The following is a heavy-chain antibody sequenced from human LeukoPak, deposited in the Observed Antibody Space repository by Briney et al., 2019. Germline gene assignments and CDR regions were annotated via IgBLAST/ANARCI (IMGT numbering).Heavy chain of an antibody. CDR2: INHSGST. J-gene: IGHJ4*02. D-gene: IGHD2-2*01. CDR3: AERRGPAAFFDY. Sequence: SETLSLTCAVYGGSFSGYYWSWIRQPPGKGLEWIGEINHSGSTNYNPSLKSRVTISVDTSKNQFSLKLSSVTAADTAVYYCAERRGPAAFFDYWGQGTLVTVSS. V-gene: IGHV4-34*01. CDR1: GGSFSGYY.